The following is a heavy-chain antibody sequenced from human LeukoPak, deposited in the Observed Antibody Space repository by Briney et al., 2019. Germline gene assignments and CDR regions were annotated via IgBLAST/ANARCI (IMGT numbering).Heavy chain of an antibody. V-gene: IGHV1-2*06. J-gene: IGHJ4*02. CDR1: GYTFTGCY. CDR2: INPNSGGT. D-gene: IGHD2-15*01. Sequence: ASVKVSCKASGYTFTGCYMHWVRQAPGQGLEWMGRINPNSGGTNYAQKFQGRVTMTRDTSISTAYMELSRLRSDDTAVYYCASLGYCSGGSCYFWGQGTLVTVSS. CDR3: ASLGYCSGGSCYF.